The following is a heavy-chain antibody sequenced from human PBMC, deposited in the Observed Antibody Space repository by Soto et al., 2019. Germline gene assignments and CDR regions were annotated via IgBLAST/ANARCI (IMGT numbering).Heavy chain of an antibody. J-gene: IGHJ6*02. CDR3: ARGIRSGYDYYYGMDV. CDR1: GFTFSSYG. D-gene: IGHD2-15*01. V-gene: IGHV3-33*01. CDR2: IWYDGSNK. Sequence: QVQLVESGGGVVQPGRSLRLSCAASGFTFSSYGMHWVRQAPGKGLEWVAVIWYDGSNKYYADSVKGRFTISRDNSKNTLYLQMNSLRAEDTAVYYCARGIRSGYDYYYGMDVWGQGTTVTVSS.